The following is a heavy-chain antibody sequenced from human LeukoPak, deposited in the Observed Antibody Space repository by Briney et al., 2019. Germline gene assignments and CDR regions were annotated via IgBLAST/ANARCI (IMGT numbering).Heavy chain of an antibody. Sequence: RGGSLRLSCAVSGFTFDDYAMHWVRQVPGKGLEWVSGINWNGGSTGYADSVKGRFTISRDNAKNSLYLQMNSLRAEDTAVYYCAKDERATLAVATEGREAYFDYWGQGTLVTVSS. V-gene: IGHV3-20*04. D-gene: IGHD1-26*01. CDR2: INWNGGST. CDR1: GFTFDDYA. CDR3: AKDERATLAVATEGREAYFDY. J-gene: IGHJ4*02.